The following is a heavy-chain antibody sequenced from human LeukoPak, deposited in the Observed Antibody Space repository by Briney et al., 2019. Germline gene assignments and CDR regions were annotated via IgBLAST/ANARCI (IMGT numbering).Heavy chain of an antibody. D-gene: IGHD3-3*01. V-gene: IGHV4-34*01. CDR2: INHSGST. CDR3: ARSGDFWSGYPPYFDY. J-gene: IGHJ4*02. CDR1: GGSFSGYY. Sequence: SETLSLTCAVYGGSFSGYYWSWIRQPPGKGLEWIGEINHSGSTNYNPSLKSRVTISVDTSKNQFSLKLSSVTAADTAVYYCARSGDFWSGYPPYFDYWSQGTLVTVSS.